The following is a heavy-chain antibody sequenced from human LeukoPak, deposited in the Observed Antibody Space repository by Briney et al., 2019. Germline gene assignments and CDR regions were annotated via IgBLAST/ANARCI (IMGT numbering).Heavy chain of an antibody. Sequence: TGGSLRLSCADSGFTFSSYAMSWVRPAPGEGVEWVSDICGSGGSTYYADSVKGRFTISRDNSKNTLYLQMNSLRAEDTAVYYCESIDRGYGDYRVHYWGQGTLVTVSS. CDR1: GFTFSSYA. CDR3: ESIDRGYGDYRVHY. V-gene: IGHV3-23*01. J-gene: IGHJ4*02. CDR2: ICGSGGST. D-gene: IGHD4-17*01.